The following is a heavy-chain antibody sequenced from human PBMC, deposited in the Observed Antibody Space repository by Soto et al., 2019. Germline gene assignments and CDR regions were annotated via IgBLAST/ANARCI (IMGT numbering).Heavy chain of an antibody. CDR2: IIPIFGTA. V-gene: IGHV1-69*01. Sequence: QVQLVQSGAEVKKPGSSVKVSCKASGGTFSSYAISWVRQAPGQGLEWMGGIIPIFGTANYAQKSQGRVTITADESTSTASMELSSLRSEDTAVYACASPYSDFWSATYGMDVWGQGTKVTVSS. D-gene: IGHD3-3*01. CDR3: ASPYSDFWSATYGMDV. J-gene: IGHJ6*02. CDR1: GGTFSSYA.